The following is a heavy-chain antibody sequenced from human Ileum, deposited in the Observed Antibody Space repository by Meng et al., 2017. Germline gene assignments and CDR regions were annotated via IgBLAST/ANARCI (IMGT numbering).Heavy chain of an antibody. J-gene: IGHJ4*02. V-gene: IGHV4-4*02. CDR1: GGSIITSNW. Sequence: QGQLQKSGHGLLKPSATQSLSCSVSGGSIITSNWWSWVRQPPGKGLEWIGEIHHSGSTNYNTYLKSRVTISVDKSKNQFSLKLNSVTAADTAVYYCAREWSGSYRHFDYWGQGTLVTVSS. CDR2: IHHSGST. CDR3: AREWSGSYRHFDY. D-gene: IGHD1-26*01.